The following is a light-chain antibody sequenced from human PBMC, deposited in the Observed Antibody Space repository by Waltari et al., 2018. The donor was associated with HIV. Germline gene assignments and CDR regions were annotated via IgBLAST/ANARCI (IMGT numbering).Light chain of an antibody. CDR1: SSNIGSNY. V-gene: IGLV1-47*01. J-gene: IGLJ3*02. CDR3: SLYTSSSTWV. CDR2: RNN. Sequence: QSVLTQPPSASGTPGQRVTISCSGSSSNIGSNYVYWYQQLPGTAPKLLIYRNNQRPSGVPDRFAGSKSGNTASLTISGLQAEDEADYYCSLYTSSSTWVFGGGTKLTVL.